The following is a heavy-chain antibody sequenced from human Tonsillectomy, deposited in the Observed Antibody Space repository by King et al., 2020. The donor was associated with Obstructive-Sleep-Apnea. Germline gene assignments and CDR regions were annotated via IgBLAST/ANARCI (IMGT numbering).Heavy chain of an antibody. CDR3: ARVPLIEYYDIGHKRYYFDY. D-gene: IGHD3-9*01. J-gene: IGHJ4*02. CDR2: IIPILGIA. Sequence: QLVQSGAEVKKPGSSVKVSCKASGGTFSSYAISWVRQAPGQGLEWMGGIIPILGIANYAQKFQGRVTITADKSTSTAYMELSSLRSEDTAVYYCARVPLIEYYDIGHKRYYFDYWGQGTLVTVSS. V-gene: IGHV1-69*10. CDR1: GGTFSSYA.